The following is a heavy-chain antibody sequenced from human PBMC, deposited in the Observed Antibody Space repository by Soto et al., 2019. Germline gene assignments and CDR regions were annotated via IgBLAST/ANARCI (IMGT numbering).Heavy chain of an antibody. J-gene: IGHJ6*02. CDR2: ISYDGSNK. Sequence: PGGSLRLSCAASGFTFSSYAMHWVRQAPGKGLEWVAVISYDGSNKYYADSVKGRFTISRDNSKNTLYLQMNSLRAEDTAVYYCAREKTWNDGGYYGMDVWGQGATVTVSS. V-gene: IGHV3-30-3*01. CDR3: AREKTWNDGGYYGMDV. D-gene: IGHD1-1*01. CDR1: GFTFSSYA.